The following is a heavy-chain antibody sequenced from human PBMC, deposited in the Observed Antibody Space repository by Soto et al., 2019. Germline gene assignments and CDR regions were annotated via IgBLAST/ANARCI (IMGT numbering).Heavy chain of an antibody. V-gene: IGHV4-4*02. Sequence: QVQLQESGPGLVKPSGTLSLTCAVSGGSISRSNWWSWVRQPPGKGLEWIGEIYHSGSTNYNPSLKSRVTISVDKSKNQFSLKLSSVTAADTAVYYCARRGGDYGDYSWFDPWGQGTLVTVSS. CDR2: IYHSGST. J-gene: IGHJ5*02. D-gene: IGHD4-17*01. CDR3: ARRGGDYGDYSWFDP. CDR1: GGSISRSNW.